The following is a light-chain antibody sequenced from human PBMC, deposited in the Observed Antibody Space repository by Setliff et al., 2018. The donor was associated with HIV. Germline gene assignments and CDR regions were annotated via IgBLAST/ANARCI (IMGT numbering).Light chain of an antibody. CDR1: TGPVTSGHY. CDR2: DTN. J-gene: IGLJ3*02. Sequence: QAVVTQEPSLTVSPGGTVTLTCGSSTGPVTSGHYPYWFQQRPGRAPKTLVFDTNNKHSWTPARFSGSLLGGRAALTLSGAQPDDEADYYCLLSFHGTHWMFGGGTK. CDR3: LLSFHGTHWM. V-gene: IGLV7-46*01.